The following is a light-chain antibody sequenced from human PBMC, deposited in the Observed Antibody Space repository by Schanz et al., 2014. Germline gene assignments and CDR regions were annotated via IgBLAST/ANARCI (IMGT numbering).Light chain of an antibody. Sequence: QSVLTQPPSASGTPGQRVTISCSGSSSNIGSNYVYWYQQVPGTAPKLLIFTNDQRPSGVPDRFSGSKSGTSASLAISGLQSEDEADYYCSSYADSSTLFAPGTKLTVL. J-gene: IGLJ1*01. CDR3: SSYADSSTL. CDR1: SSNIGSNY. CDR2: TND. V-gene: IGLV1-47*02.